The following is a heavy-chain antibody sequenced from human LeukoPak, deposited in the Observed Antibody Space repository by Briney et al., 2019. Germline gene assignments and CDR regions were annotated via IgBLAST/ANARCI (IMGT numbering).Heavy chain of an antibody. D-gene: IGHD3-22*01. CDR3: AVLSYDSSGYYYPFDY. CDR1: GYTFTNYA. V-gene: IGHV7-4-1*02. CDR2: MNTNTGNP. J-gene: IGHJ4*02. Sequence: ASVKVSCKASGYTFTNYAMNWVRQAPGQGLEWMGWMNTNTGNPTYAQGFTGRFVFSLDTSVSTAYLQISSLKAEDTAVYYCAVLSYDSSGYYYPFDYWGQGTLVTVSS.